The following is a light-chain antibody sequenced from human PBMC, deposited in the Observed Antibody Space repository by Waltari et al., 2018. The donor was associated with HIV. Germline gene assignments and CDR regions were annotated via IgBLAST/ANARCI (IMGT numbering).Light chain of an antibody. J-gene: IGLJ1*01. CDR1: DIGSQS. Sequence: SYVLTQPPSVPVAPGQTARITCGGHDIGSQSVQWYQQKPGQAPVLVVYDDRDRPSGIPERFSGSNLGSTATLTISRVEAGDEADYYCQVWHRDSEHYVFGTGTKVTVL. CDR2: DDR. V-gene: IGLV3-21*02. CDR3: QVWHRDSEHYV.